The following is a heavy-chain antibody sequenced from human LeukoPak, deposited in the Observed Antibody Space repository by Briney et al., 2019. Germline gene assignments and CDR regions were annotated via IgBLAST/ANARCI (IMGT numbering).Heavy chain of an antibody. J-gene: IGHJ4*02. Sequence: SQTLSLTCTVSGASISTGSSYWSWIRQPAGGGLEWIGRIHNSGSTNYNPSLNSRVTISVDTSKNQFSLKLSSVTAADTAVYYCARESWLENYDSSGLFDYWGQGTLVTVSS. D-gene: IGHD3-22*01. CDR1: GASISTGSSY. CDR2: IHNSGST. CDR3: ARESWLENYDSSGLFDY. V-gene: IGHV4-61*02.